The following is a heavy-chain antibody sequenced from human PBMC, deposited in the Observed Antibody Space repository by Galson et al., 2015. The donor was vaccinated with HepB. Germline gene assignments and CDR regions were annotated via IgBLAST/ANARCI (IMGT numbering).Heavy chain of an antibody. J-gene: IGHJ5*02. V-gene: IGHV3-64D*06. Sequence: SLRLSCAASGFTFSSYGMHWVRQAPGKGLEYVSGISSHGGRTYYADSVKGRVTISRDNSKNTLYLQMSSLRAEDTAVYYCVKLGGIPVAGGITNWFDPWGQGTLVTVSS. D-gene: IGHD6-19*01. CDR2: ISSHGGRT. CDR3: VKLGGIPVAGGITNWFDP. CDR1: GFTFSSYG.